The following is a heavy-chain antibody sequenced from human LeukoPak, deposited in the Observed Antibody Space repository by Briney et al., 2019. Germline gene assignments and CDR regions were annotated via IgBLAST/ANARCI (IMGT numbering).Heavy chain of an antibody. CDR1: GFTFSSYA. Sequence: GGSLRLSCAASGFTFSSYAMSWVRQAPGKGLEWVSAISGSGGSTYYADSVKGRFTISRDNSMNALYLQMNSLRAEDTAVYYCARGSLGTIAVAGTLDYWGQGILVTVSS. J-gene: IGHJ4*02. D-gene: IGHD6-19*01. V-gene: IGHV3-23*01. CDR3: ARGSLGTIAVAGTLDY. CDR2: ISGSGGST.